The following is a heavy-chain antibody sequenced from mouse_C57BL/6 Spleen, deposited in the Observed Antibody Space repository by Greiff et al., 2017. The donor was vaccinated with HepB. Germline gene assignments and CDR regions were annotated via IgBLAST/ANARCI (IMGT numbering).Heavy chain of an antibody. CDR3: TTISIYYAMDY. CDR2: IDPETGGT. V-gene: IGHV1-15*01. D-gene: IGHD2-10*02. Sequence: QVQLQQSGAELVRPGASVTLSCKASGYTFTDYEMHWVKQTPVHGLEWIGAIDPETGGTAYNQKFKGKAILTADKSSSTAYMELRSLTSEDSAVYYCTTISIYYAMDYGGQGTSVTVSS. J-gene: IGHJ4*01. CDR1: GYTFTDYE.